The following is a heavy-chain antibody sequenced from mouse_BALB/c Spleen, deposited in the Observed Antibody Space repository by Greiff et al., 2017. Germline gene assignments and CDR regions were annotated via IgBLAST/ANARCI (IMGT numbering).Heavy chain of an antibody. V-gene: IGHV1S34*01. Sequence: LVKPGASVKISCKASGYSFTGYYMHWVKQSHGKSLEWIGYISCYNGATSYNQKFKGKATFTVDTSSSTAYMQFNSLTSEDSAVYYWARNAYGSSYGNFDYWGQGTTLTVSS. CDR3: ARNAYGSSYGNFDY. CDR2: ISCYNGAT. CDR1: GYSFTGYY. J-gene: IGHJ2*01. D-gene: IGHD1-1*01.